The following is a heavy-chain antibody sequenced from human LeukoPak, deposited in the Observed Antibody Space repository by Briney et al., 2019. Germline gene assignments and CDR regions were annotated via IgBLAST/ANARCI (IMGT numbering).Heavy chain of an antibody. D-gene: IGHD4-17*01. V-gene: IGHV4-59*08. J-gene: IGHJ6*02. CDR1: GGSISSYY. Sequence: SETLSLTCTVSGGSISSYYWSWIRQPPGKGLEWIGYIYYSGSTNYNPSLKSRVTISVDTSKNQFSLKLSSVTAADTAVYYCARHLYGDYESYYGMDVWGQGTTVTVSS. CDR3: ARHLYGDYESYYGMDV. CDR2: IYYSGST.